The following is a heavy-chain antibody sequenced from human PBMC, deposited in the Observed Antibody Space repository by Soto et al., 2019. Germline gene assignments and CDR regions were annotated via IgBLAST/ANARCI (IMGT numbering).Heavy chain of an antibody. Sequence: QVQLVESGGGVVQPERSQRLSCTASKFTFASYVMHWVRQAPGEGLEWVALISFDGTNKYYADYVKGRFTISRDNSKNTMYLQMNSLRPEDTAVYYCAREMIPMIMGGMSAMDVWGQGTTVTVS. CDR2: ISFDGTNK. D-gene: IGHD3-22*01. J-gene: IGHJ6*02. CDR1: KFTFASYV. V-gene: IGHV3-30*04. CDR3: AREMIPMIMGGMSAMDV.